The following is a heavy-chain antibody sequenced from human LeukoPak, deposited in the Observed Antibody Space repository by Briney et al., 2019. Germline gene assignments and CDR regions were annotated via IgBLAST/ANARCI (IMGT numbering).Heavy chain of an antibody. CDR2: VRNDGSDK. V-gene: IGHV3-30*02. D-gene: IGHD3-10*01. J-gene: IGHJ4*02. CDR3: AKHYYGSGSQKYYFDY. CDR1: GFVFGDYD. Sequence: GGSLRLSCAASGFVFGDYDMHWVRQAPGKGLEWVTMVRNDGSDKYYADSVKGRFTISRDNSKNTLYLQMNSLRPEDTAVYYCAKHYYGSGSQKYYFDYWGQGTLVTVSS.